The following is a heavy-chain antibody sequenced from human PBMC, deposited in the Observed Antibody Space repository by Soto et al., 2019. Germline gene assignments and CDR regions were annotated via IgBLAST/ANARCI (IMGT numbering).Heavy chain of an antibody. Sequence: ASVKVSCKVSGYTLTELSMHWVRQAPGKGLEWMGGFDPEDGETIYAQKFQGRVTMTEDTSTDTAYMELSSLRSEDTAVYYCATDTLRGYYVYIWGSYRSNALDIWGQGTMVTVSS. D-gene: IGHD3-16*02. V-gene: IGHV1-24*01. J-gene: IGHJ3*02. CDR2: FDPEDGET. CDR3: ATDTLRGYYVYIWGSYRSNALDI. CDR1: GYTLTELS.